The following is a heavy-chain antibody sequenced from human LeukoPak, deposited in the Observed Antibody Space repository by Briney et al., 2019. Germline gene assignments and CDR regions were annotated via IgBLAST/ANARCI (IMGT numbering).Heavy chain of an antibody. CDR3: ARDGWFGDNNWFDP. D-gene: IGHD3-10*01. Sequence: GGSLRLSCAASGFTFSSYSMNWVRQAPGKGLEWVSSISSSSSYIYYADSVKGRFTISRDNAKNSLYLQMNSLRAEDTAMYYCARDGWFGDNNWFDPWGQGTLVTVSS. V-gene: IGHV3-21*01. CDR2: ISSSSSYI. CDR1: GFTFSSYS. J-gene: IGHJ5*02.